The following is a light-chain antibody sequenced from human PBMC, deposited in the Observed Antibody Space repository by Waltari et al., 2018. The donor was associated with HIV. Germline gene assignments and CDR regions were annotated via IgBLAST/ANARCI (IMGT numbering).Light chain of an antibody. CDR3: YSYAGSSTSNWV. CDR2: DVS. J-gene: IGLJ3*02. Sequence: QSALTQPASVSGSPGQSITISCTGTRTDRGSHNLVSWYQQHPRKVPKLIIFDVSKRPSGVSNRFTGSKSGNTASLTISGLQAEDEADYYCYSYAGSSTSNWV. CDR1: RTDRGSHNL. V-gene: IGLV2-23*02.